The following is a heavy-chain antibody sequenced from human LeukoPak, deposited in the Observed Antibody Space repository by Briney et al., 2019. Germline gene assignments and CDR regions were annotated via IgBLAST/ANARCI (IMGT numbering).Heavy chain of an antibody. J-gene: IGHJ4*02. CDR3: ATGYDSSGYYYDY. CDR2: ISGSGGST. V-gene: IGHV3-23*01. Sequence: GGSLRLSCAASGFTFSSYAMSWVRQAPGKGLEWVSAISGSGGSTYYADSVKGRFTVSRDNSKNTLYLQMNSLRAEDTAVYYCATGYDSSGYYYDYWGQGTLVTGSS. CDR1: GFTFSSYA. D-gene: IGHD3-22*01.